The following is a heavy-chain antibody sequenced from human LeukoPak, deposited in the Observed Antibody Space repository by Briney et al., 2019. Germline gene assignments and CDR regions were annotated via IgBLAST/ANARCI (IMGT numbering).Heavy chain of an antibody. CDR2: IQYDGSEK. Sequence: GRSLRLSCAASGLTFTFSTSGIHCVRQAPGKGLEWVAFIQYDGSEKYYADSVKCRCTTSRDNSNNPVNLQMNSLTTQDRATFYCAREGGAIEIGEFDYWGQGTLVTVSS. CDR1: GLTFTFSTSG. V-gene: IGHV3-33*05. D-gene: IGHD3-16*02. J-gene: IGHJ4*02. CDR3: AREGGAIEIGEFDY.